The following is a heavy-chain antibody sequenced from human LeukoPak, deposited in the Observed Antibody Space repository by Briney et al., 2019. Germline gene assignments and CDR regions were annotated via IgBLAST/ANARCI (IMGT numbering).Heavy chain of an antibody. CDR3: ARGLTEFTIFGVASIGLHDAFDI. J-gene: IGHJ3*02. CDR1: GGTFSSYA. CDR2: IIPIFGTA. D-gene: IGHD3-3*01. Sequence: SVKVSCKASGGTFSSYAISWVRQAPGQGLEWMGGIIPIFGTANYAQKFQGRVTFTADESTSTAYMELSSLRSEDTAVYYCARGLTEFTIFGVASIGLHDAFDIWGQGTMVTVSS. V-gene: IGHV1-69*13.